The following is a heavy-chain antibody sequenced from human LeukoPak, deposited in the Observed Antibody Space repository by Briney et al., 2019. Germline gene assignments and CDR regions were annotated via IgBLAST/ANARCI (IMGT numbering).Heavy chain of an antibody. CDR3: AKDQVTMVRGVKDYYYYYGMDV. CDR2: VSYDGCNK. D-gene: IGHD3-10*01. V-gene: IGHV3-30*18. Sequence: GGSLRFSCAASGFNFSSYGMHWVRQAPGKGLEWVAVVSYDGCNKYYADSVKGRFTISRDNYKNTLYLQMNSLRAEDTAVYYCAKDQVTMVRGVKDYYYYYGMDVWGQGTTVTVSS. CDR1: GFNFSSYG. J-gene: IGHJ6*02.